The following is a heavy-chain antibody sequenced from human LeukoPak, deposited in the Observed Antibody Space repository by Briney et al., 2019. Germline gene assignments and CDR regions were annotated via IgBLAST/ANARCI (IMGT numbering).Heavy chain of an antibody. J-gene: IGHJ6*02. V-gene: IGHV4-61*02. D-gene: IGHD3-10*01. CDR2: IYTSGST. CDR1: GGSISSGSYY. Sequence: SQTLSLTCTVSGGSISSGSYYWSWLPQPAGKGLEWLVRIYTSGSTNYTPVTKSLVTISVDTSKNLFSLKLSSVTAADTAVYYCARERSYYYYGMDVWGQGTTVTVSS. CDR3: ARERSYYYYGMDV.